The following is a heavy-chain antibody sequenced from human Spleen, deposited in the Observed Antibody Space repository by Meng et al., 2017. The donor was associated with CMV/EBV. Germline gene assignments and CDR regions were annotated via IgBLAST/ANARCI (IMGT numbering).Heavy chain of an antibody. CDR3: ARGLGVRDYYYYAMDV. D-gene: IGHD1-1*01. CDR2: ISYDGSNK. Sequence: GESLKISCAVSGFTFSSFGMHWVRQAPGKGLEWVAVISYDGSNKYYADSVKGRFTISRDNSKNTLYLQMNSLRGEDTAVYYCARGLGVRDYYYYAMDVWGQGTTVTVSS. V-gene: IGHV3-30*14. CDR1: GFTFSSFG. J-gene: IGHJ6*02.